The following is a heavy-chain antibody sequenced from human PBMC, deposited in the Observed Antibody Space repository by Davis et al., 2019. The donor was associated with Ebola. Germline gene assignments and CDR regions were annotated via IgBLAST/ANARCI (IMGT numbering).Heavy chain of an antibody. CDR1: GFTVSSNY. CDR2: IYSGGST. D-gene: IGHD6-13*01. Sequence: GESLKISCAASGFTVSSNYMSWVRQAPGKGLEWVSVIYSGGSTYYADSVKGRFTISRHNSKNTLYLQMNSLRAEDTAVYYCARVSSSSRPNYYYYYGMDVWGQGTTVTVSS. V-gene: IGHV3-53*04. CDR3: ARVSSSSRPNYYYYYGMDV. J-gene: IGHJ6*02.